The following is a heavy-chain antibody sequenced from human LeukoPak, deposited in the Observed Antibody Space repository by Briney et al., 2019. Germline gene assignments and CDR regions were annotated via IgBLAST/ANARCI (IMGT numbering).Heavy chain of an antibody. CDR3: ASAGRYCSGGGCYGIGDV. CDR1: GFTFSDHY. J-gene: IGHJ6*02. D-gene: IGHD2-15*01. CDR2: SRDKANSYTT. Sequence: GGSLRLSCAASGFTFSDHYMDWVRQAPGKGLEWVGRSRDKANSYTTEYAASVKGRFTISRDDSKKSLYLQMNSLRDEDTAVYYCASAGRYCSGGGCYGIGDVWGQGTTVTVSS. V-gene: IGHV3-72*01.